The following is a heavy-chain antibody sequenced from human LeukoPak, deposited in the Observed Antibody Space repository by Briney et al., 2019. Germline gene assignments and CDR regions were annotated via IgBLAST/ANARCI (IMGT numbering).Heavy chain of an antibody. Sequence: ASVGLSCESSGYTFTLSHMQGARHPRAQGREVVGGIHPSNGDTNSEQKFQGRVPMTRHTSISTVYMELSRLTSDDTAVYYCARSWYGMDVWGQGNTVIVSS. CDR2: IHPSNGDT. J-gene: IGHJ6*02. CDR3: ARSWYGMDV. D-gene: IGHD6-13*01. V-gene: IGHV1-2*02. CDR1: GYTFTLSH.